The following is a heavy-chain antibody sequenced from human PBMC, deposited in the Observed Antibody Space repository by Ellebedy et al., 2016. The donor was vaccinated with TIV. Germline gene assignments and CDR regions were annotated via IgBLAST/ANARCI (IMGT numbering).Heavy chain of an antibody. V-gene: IGHV3-30*18. Sequence: PGRSLRLSCVASGFTFSSYGMHWVRQAPGKGPEWVAIISYDGTDKDYADSVKGRFTISRDNSKNTLYLQMNSLRAEDSAVYYCTKDKGTGGSCHDYWGQGTLVTVSS. CDR1: GFTFSSYG. CDR2: ISYDGTDK. J-gene: IGHJ4*02. D-gene: IGHD2-15*01. CDR3: TKDKGTGGSCHDY.